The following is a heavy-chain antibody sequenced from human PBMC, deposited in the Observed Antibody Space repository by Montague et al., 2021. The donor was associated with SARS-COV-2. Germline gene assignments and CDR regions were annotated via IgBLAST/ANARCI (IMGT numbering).Heavy chain of an antibody. J-gene: IGHJ5*02. CDR2: IYYSGGI. CDR1: GGSMSDHY. Sequence: SETLSLTCTVSGGSMSDHYWSWIRQPPGKGLEWLAYIYYSGGINSNASLKSRVTMSADTSKNQFSLTLTSVTAADTAVYYCARAVSVRRAVNWFDPWGQGTLVTVSS. CDR3: ARAVSVRRAVNWFDP. V-gene: IGHV4-59*11. D-gene: IGHD3-10*01.